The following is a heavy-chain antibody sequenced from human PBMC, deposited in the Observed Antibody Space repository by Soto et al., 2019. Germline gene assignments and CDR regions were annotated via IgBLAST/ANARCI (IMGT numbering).Heavy chain of an antibody. CDR2: IKTDGSTT. J-gene: IGHJ4*02. D-gene: IGHD5-12*01. Sequence: GGSLRLSCEASGFTLSTYWMHWVRQVPGKGLVWVSRIKTDGSTTTYADSVKGRFSISRDNAKNMLYLQMNSLRAEDTAVYYCARGKSWLDSWGQGTLVTVSS. CDR3: ARGKSWLDS. V-gene: IGHV3-74*03. CDR1: GFTLSTYW.